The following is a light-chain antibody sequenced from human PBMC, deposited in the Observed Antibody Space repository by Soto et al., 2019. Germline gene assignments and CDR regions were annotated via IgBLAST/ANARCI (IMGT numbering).Light chain of an antibody. CDR3: QTWSTDIRV. CDR1: SGHNSYA. Sequence: QLVLTQPPSASASLGASVKLTCTLSSGHNSYAIAWHQQQPEKGPRYLMKLNSDGSHSKGGGIPDRFSGSSSGAERYLTISRLQSEDEADYYCQTWSTDIRVFGGGTKLTVL. J-gene: IGLJ3*02. CDR2: LNSDGSH. V-gene: IGLV4-69*01.